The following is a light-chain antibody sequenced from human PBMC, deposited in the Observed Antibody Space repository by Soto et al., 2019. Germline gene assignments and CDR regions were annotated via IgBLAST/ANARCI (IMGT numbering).Light chain of an antibody. J-gene: IGLJ2*01. CDR2: GVT. Sequence: QSALTQPASVSGSPGQSITISCTGTSSDVGTYNYVSWYQQHPGKAPKLIIYGVTNRPSGVSNRFSGSKSGNTASLTISGLQAEDEAGYYCSSYTPSAFVVFGGGTKVTVL. CDR1: SSDVGTYNY. V-gene: IGLV2-14*01. CDR3: SSYTPSAFVV.